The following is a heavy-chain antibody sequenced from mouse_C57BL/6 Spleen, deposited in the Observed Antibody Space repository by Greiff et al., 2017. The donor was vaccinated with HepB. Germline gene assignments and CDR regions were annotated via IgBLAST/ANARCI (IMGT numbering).Heavy chain of an antibody. V-gene: IGHV5-4*01. D-gene: IGHD2-4*01. CDR2: ISDGGSYT. J-gene: IGHJ1*03. Sequence: DVKLVESGGGLVKPGGSLKLSCAASGFTFSSYAMSWVRQTPEKRLEWVATISDGGSYTYYPDNVKGRFTISRDNAKNNLYLQMSHLKSEDTAMYYCARDRDDYDGWYFDVWGTGTTVTVSS. CDR1: GFTFSSYA. CDR3: ARDRDDYDGWYFDV.